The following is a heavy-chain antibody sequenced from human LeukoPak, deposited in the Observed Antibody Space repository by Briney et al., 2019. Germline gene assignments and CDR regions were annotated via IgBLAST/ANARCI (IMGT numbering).Heavy chain of an antibody. D-gene: IGHD3-10*01. CDR3: ARGRALVTMVRGARTNWFDP. CDR2: INHSGST. Sequence: KTSETLSLTCAVYGGSFSGYYWSWIRQPPGKGLEWLGEINHSGSTNYNPSLKSRVTISVDTSKNQFSLKLSSVTAADTAVYYCARGRALVTMVRGARTNWFDPWGQGTLVTVSS. V-gene: IGHV4-34*01. CDR1: GGSFSGYY. J-gene: IGHJ5*02.